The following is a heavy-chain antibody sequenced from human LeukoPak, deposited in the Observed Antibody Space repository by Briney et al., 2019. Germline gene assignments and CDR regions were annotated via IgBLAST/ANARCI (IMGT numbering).Heavy chain of an antibody. V-gene: IGHV3-23*01. CDR2: IDGPTFRT. J-gene: IGHJ4*02. Sequence: PRQSLRLSCAASGFTFSNYAMHWVRQAPGKGLEWVSTIDGPTFRTHYADSVMGRFTISRDNSKNTLYLQMNSLRAEDTAVYFCTTWVGAHFDFWGQGTLVTASS. CDR3: TTWVGAHFDF. CDR1: GFTFSNYA. D-gene: IGHD1-26*01.